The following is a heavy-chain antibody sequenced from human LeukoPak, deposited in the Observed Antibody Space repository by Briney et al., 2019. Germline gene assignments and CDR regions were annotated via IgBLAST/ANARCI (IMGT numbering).Heavy chain of an antibody. J-gene: IGHJ4*02. Sequence: GGPLRLSYAASGFTFSSYAMHWVRQAPGKGLEWVAVISYDGSNKYYADSVKGRFTIPRDNSKNTLYLQMNSLRAEDTAVYYCARGRGRIDYWGQGTLVTVSS. V-gene: IGHV3-30-3*01. CDR1: GFTFSSYA. D-gene: IGHD1-26*01. CDR3: ARGRGRIDY. CDR2: ISYDGSNK.